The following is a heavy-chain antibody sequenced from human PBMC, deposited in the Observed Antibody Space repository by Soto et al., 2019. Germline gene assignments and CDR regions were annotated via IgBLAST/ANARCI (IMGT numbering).Heavy chain of an antibody. Sequence: EVQLVQSGAEVKKPGESLKISCKGSGYSFTSYWIGWVRQMPGKGLEWMGIIYPGDSDTRYSPSFQGQVTISADKSISTAYLQWSSPKASDTAMYYCARHSYPRDYYYGMDVWGQGTTVTVSS. D-gene: IGHD6-6*01. V-gene: IGHV5-51*01. CDR2: IYPGDSDT. J-gene: IGHJ6*02. CDR1: GYSFTSYW. CDR3: ARHSYPRDYYYGMDV.